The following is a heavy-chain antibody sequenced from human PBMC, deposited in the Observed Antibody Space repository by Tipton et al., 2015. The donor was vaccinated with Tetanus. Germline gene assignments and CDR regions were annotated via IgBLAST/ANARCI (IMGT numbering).Heavy chain of an antibody. CDR2: INWNGVNM. V-gene: IGHV3-9*01. CDR1: GFKFEGFA. D-gene: IGHD3-9*01. J-gene: IGHJ3*01. Sequence: SLRLSCSASGFKFEGFAMFWVRQAPGKGLEWVSRINWNGVNMAYGDSVRGRFTISRDNAKNSLYLQRNSLRSEDTGIYYCARLVSNAFDVWGQGTVVTVSS. CDR3: ARLVSNAFDV.